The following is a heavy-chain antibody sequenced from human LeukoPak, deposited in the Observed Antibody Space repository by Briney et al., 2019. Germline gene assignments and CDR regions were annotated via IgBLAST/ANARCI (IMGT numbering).Heavy chain of an antibody. CDR2: INSDGSST. Sequence: GGSLRLSCAASGFTFSSYWMHWVRQAPGKGLVWVSRINSDGSSTSYADSVKGRFTISRDNSQNTVSLQVNNLRTEDTAFYYCAKTSLSDASGHYYSMDAWGKGTTATVSS. V-gene: IGHV3-74*01. CDR3: AKTSLSDASGHYYSMDA. CDR1: GFTFSSYW. J-gene: IGHJ6*03. D-gene: IGHD3-3*01.